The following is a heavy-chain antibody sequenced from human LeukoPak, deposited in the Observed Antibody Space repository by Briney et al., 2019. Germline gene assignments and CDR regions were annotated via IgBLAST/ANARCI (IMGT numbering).Heavy chain of an antibody. CDR1: GFTFSSYA. D-gene: IGHD2-2*02. Sequence: PGRSLRLSCAASGFTFSSYAMHWVRQAPGKGLEWVAVISYDGSNKYYADSVKGRFTISRDNSKNTLYLQMNSLRAEDTAVYYCARDSYCSSTSCYSGYWGQGTLVTVSS. V-gene: IGHV3-30-3*01. J-gene: IGHJ4*02. CDR2: ISYDGSNK. CDR3: ARDSYCSSTSCYSGY.